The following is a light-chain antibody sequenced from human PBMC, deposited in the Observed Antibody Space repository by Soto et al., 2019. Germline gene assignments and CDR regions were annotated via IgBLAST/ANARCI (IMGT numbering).Light chain of an antibody. CDR3: QQRSNWPPS. J-gene: IGKJ3*01. CDR1: QSVSSY. V-gene: IGKV3-11*01. CDR2: DAS. Sequence: EIVLTQSPATLSLSPGERATLSCRASQSVSSYLAFYQQKPGQAPRLLIYDASKRATGIPARFSGSGSGTDFTLTISTLEPEDFAVYYCQQRSNWPPSCGPWTKVDIE.